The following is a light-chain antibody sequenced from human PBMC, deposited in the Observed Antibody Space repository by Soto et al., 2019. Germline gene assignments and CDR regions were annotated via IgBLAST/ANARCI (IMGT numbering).Light chain of an antibody. V-gene: IGKV3-20*01. CDR1: QNIRGNE. CDR3: QDYGTSAPWT. CDR2: RGS. Sequence: EVVLTQSPGTLSLSPGERATLSCRASQNIRGNELAWYQQKPGQAPRLLIYRGSSRATGIPDRFSGRGSGTDFPLTTSRLEPEDFAVYYCQDYGTSAPWTFGQGTKVEIK. J-gene: IGKJ1*01.